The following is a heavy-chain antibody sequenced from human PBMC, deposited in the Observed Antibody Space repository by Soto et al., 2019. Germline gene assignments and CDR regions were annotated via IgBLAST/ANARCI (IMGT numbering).Heavy chain of an antibody. Sequence: SQTLSITCAISGDSVSSNSAAWNWIRQSPSRGLEWLGRTYYRSKWYNDYAVSVKSRITINPDTSKNQFSLQLNSVTPEDTAVYYCASAWLELRGGGIDAFDIWGQGTMVTVSS. V-gene: IGHV6-1*01. CDR3: ASAWLELRGGGIDAFDI. CDR2: TYYRSKWYN. CDR1: GDSVSSNSAA. D-gene: IGHD1-7*01. J-gene: IGHJ3*02.